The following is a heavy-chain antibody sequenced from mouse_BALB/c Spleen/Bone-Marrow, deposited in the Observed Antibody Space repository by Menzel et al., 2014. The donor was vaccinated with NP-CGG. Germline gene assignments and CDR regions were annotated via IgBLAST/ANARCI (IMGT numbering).Heavy chain of an antibody. CDR1: GFNIKDTY. D-gene: IGHD1-1*01. V-gene: IGHV14-3*02. J-gene: IGHJ2*01. Sequence: VQLQQSGAELVKPGASVKLSCTASGFNIKDTYMHWVKQRPEQGLEWIGRIDPANGNTKYDPKFQGKATITADTSSNTAYLQLSSLTSGDTAVYYCARYYYGFYFDYWGQGTTLTASS. CDR2: IDPANGNT. CDR3: ARYYYGFYFDY.